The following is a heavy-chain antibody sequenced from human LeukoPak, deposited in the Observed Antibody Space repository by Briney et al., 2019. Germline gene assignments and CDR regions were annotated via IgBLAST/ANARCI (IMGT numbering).Heavy chain of an antibody. V-gene: IGHV4-39*02. Sequence: SETLSLTCSVSGDSISSSSYYWGWIRQPPGKGLEWIGSIYYSGSTYYNPSLKSRVTISVDTSKNQFSLKLSSVTAADTAVYYCARDRRLWFGELFSGGYMDVWGKGTTVTVSS. CDR1: GDSISSSSYY. CDR2: IYYSGST. CDR3: ARDRRLWFGELFSGGYMDV. D-gene: IGHD3-10*01. J-gene: IGHJ6*03.